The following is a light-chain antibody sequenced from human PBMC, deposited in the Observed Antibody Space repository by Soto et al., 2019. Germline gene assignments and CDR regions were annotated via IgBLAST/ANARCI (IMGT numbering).Light chain of an antibody. CDR2: LAS. J-gene: IGKJ5*01. CDR3: MRALRTPIT. Sequence: DIVMTQSPLSLSVTPGEPASISCRSSQSLLHSNGNNYLDWYVQKPGQSPRLLIYLASNRGSGGPRRFSGIASGTHSTLQISRGEAEDVGVYDCMRALRTPITFAQGTRLEIK. CDR1: QSLLHSNGNNY. V-gene: IGKV2-28*01.